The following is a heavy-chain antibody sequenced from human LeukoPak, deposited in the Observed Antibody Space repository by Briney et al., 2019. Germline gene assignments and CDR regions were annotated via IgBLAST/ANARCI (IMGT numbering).Heavy chain of an antibody. Sequence: GGSLRLSCAASGFTFDDYAMHWVRQAPGKGLEWVSGISWNSGSIGYADSVKGRFTISRDNAKNSLYLQMNSLRAEDTALYYCAKTRSYYYGMDVWGQGTTVTVSS. CDR2: ISWNSGSI. CDR1: GFTFDDYA. CDR3: AKTRSYYYGMDV. V-gene: IGHV3-9*01. J-gene: IGHJ6*02.